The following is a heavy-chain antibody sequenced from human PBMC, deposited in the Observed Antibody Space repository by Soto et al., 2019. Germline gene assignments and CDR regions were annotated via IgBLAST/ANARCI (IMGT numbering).Heavy chain of an antibody. CDR1: GYTFTSYA. D-gene: IGHD2-21*01. Sequence: QVQLVQSGAEVKKTGASVKVSCKASGYTFTSYAMHWVRQAPGQRLEWMGWINAGNSNTKYSQKSHGRVTITRDTSASTAYMELSSLRSEDTAVYYCARERGYSDVWGQGTTVTVSS. V-gene: IGHV1-3*01. CDR3: ARERGYSDV. J-gene: IGHJ6*02. CDR2: INAGNSNT.